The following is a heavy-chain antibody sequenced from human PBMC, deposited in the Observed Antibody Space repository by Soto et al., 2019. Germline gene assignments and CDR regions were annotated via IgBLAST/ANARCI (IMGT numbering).Heavy chain of an antibody. D-gene: IGHD5-18*01. J-gene: IGHJ4*02. CDR2: VNRSGGT. CDR1: VGSFSGYY. V-gene: IGHV4-34*01. Sequence: PSETLSITCAVYVGSFSGYYWSWIRQPPGKRLEWIGEVNRSGGTNYNPSLKRRVTISVDTSKNQFTLTLISATAADTATYYCARQENPLPRYGGDFDYWGQGTQVTVSS. CDR3: ARQENPLPRYGGDFDY.